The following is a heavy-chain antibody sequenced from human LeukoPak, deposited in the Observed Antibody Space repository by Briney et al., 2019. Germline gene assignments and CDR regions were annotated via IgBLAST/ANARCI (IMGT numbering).Heavy chain of an antibody. V-gene: IGHV4-38-2*01. CDR2: IYSTGST. D-gene: IGHD4-11*01. CDR3: ASRTTVTNALSFDY. CDR1: GYFVSSGYY. Sequence: PETLSLTCGVSGYFVSSGYYWGWIRQTPGQGLEWIGNIYSTGSTYYNPSLKSRVTISVDTSKNQFSLKLTSVSPADTAVYFCASRTTVTNALSFDYWGRGALVAVSS. J-gene: IGHJ4*02.